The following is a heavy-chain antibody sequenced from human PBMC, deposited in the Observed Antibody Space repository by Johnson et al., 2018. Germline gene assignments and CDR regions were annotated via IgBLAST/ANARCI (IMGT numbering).Heavy chain of an antibody. CDR3: GRADPLIQGTGIRLD. D-gene: IGHD3-10*01. J-gene: IGHJ4*02. Sequence: VQLVESGGGLVQPGGSLRLSCAASGFTFSSYDMHWVRQPTGKGLEWVSAIGTAGDTYYPGSVKGRFTISRENAKNSLYLQMNSLRDGDTALYYCGRADPLIQGTGIRLDWGQGTLVTVSS. V-gene: IGHV3-13*01. CDR1: GFTFSSYD. CDR2: IGTAGDT.